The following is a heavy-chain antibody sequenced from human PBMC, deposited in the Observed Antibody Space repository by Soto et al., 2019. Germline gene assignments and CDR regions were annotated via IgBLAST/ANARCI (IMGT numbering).Heavy chain of an antibody. V-gene: IGHV3-48*02. CDR2: ISSTSSSK. D-gene: IGHD3-3*01. CDR1: GLSFSTYS. CDR3: ASLHYDFRSGYYSYFDY. Sequence: ASLRLSCAASGLSFSTYSMNWVRQAPGKGLEWVSYISSTSSSKSYADSVKGRFTISRDNAKNSLYLQMNSLRDEDTAVYYCASLHYDFRSGYYSYFDYWGQGTLVTVSS. J-gene: IGHJ4*02.